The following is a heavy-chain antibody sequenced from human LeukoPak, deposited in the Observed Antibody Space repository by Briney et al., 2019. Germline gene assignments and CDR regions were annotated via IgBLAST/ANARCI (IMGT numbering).Heavy chain of an antibody. D-gene: IGHD3-10*01. Sequence: PGGSLRLSCAASGFTFGRHAMNWVRQAPGKGLEWVSAIRFSGESTYYADSVKGRFTISRDNSKNTLYLQMDNLRAEDTAVYYCAKDVGTSGNYSPSDYWGQGTLVTVSS. CDR3: AKDVGTSGNYSPSDY. CDR2: IRFSGEST. V-gene: IGHV3-23*01. CDR1: GFTFGRHA. J-gene: IGHJ4*02.